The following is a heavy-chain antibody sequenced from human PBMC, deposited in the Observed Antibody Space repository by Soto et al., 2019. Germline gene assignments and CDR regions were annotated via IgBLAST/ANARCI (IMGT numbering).Heavy chain of an antibody. CDR3: STGVRLFHY. Sequence: LRLSCTASGFTFGDYAMSWVRQAPGKGLEWVGLIRSKAYGGTTEYAASVKGRFTISRADSKSIAYLQMNSLRTEDTAVYYCSTGVRLFHYWGQGTLVTVSS. D-gene: IGHD7-27*01. CDR2: IRSKAYGGTT. V-gene: IGHV3-49*04. J-gene: IGHJ4*02. CDR1: GFTFGDYA.